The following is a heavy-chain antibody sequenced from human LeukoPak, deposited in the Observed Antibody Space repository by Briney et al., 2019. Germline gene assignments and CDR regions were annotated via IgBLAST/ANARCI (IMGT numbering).Heavy chain of an antibody. D-gene: IGHD1-26*01. CDR3: ARDIEAVGATLYFDY. J-gene: IGHJ4*02. CDR1: GASISSHY. CDR2: INYSGST. V-gene: IGHV4-59*11. Sequence: SETLSLTCTVSGASISSHYWSWIRQTPGKGLEWIGQINYSGSTYYNPSLKSRVTLSIDTSKNQFSLKVSSVTAADTAVYYCARDIEAVGATLYFDYWAREPWSPSPQ.